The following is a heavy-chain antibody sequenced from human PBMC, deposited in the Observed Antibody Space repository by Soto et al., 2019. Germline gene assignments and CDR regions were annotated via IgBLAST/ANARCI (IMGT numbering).Heavy chain of an antibody. CDR1: GGXXXXXXXX. CDR3: ARSFGVAAAGPFDY. V-gene: IGHV4-31*03. J-gene: IGHJ4*02. Sequence: QVQLQESGPGLVKPSQTLSLTCTVSGGXXXXXXXXXXWIXXXXXXXXEWIGYIYYSGSTYYNPSLKSRVTXXXDTXXXXFSXKXSXXXAXXXAXYYCARSFGVAAAGPFDYWGQGTLVTVSS. CDR2: IYYSGST. D-gene: IGHD6-13*01.